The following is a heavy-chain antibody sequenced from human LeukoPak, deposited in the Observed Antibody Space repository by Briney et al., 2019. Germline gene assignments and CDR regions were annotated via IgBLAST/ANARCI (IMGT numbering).Heavy chain of an antibody. V-gene: IGHV3-74*03. Sequence: GGSLRLSCAASGFTFSSYWMHWVRQAPGKGLVWVSSINSDGSSITYADYVKGRFTISRDNAKNTLYLQMNSLRVEDTAVYYCAREGRVSGYDFDCWGQGTLVTVSS. J-gene: IGHJ4*02. CDR3: AREGRVSGYDFDC. CDR1: GFTFSSYW. D-gene: IGHD5-12*01. CDR2: INSDGSSI.